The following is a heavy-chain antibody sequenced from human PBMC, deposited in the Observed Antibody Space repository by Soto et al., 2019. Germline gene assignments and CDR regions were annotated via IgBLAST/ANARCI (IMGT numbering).Heavy chain of an antibody. J-gene: IGHJ6*02. CDR2: ISSSSSYI. CDR1: GFTFSSYS. V-gene: IGHV3-21*01. D-gene: IGHD1-1*01. CDR3: ASLKRDSRRNWNYFYYYGMDV. Sequence: GGSLRLSCAASGFTFSSYSMNWVRQAPGKXLEWVSSISSSSSYIYYADSVKGRFTISRDNAKNSLYLQMNSLRAEDTAVYYCASLKRDSRRNWNYFYYYGMDVWGQGTTVTVSS.